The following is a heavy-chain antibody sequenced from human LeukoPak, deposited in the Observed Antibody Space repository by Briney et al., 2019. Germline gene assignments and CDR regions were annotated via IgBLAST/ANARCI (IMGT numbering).Heavy chain of an antibody. CDR2: ISGSGGST. D-gene: IGHD4-17*01. V-gene: IGHV3-23*01. J-gene: IGHJ3*02. Sequence: GSLRLSCAASGFTFSSYAMSWVRQAPGKGLEWVSAISGSGGSTYYADSVKGRFTISRDNSKNTLYLQMNSLRAEDTAVYYCAKGGFDYGDYTRDAFDIWGQGTMVTVSS. CDR3: AKGGFDYGDYTRDAFDI. CDR1: GFTFSSYA.